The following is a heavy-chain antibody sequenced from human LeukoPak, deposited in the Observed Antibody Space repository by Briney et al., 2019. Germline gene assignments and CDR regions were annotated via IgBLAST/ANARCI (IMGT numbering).Heavy chain of an antibody. CDR1: GFTFSSYS. CDR3: ARRYSSSWDTRPFDY. CDR2: ISSSSSYI. D-gene: IGHD6-13*01. V-gene: IGHV3-21*01. J-gene: IGHJ4*02. Sequence: PGGSLRLSCAASGFTFSSYSMNWVRQAPGKGLEWVSSISSSSSYIYYADSVKGRFTISRDNAKNSLYLRMNSLRAEDTAVYYCARRYSSSWDTRPFDYWGQGTLVTVSS.